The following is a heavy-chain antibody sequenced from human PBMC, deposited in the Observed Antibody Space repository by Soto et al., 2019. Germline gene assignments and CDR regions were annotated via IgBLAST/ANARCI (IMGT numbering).Heavy chain of an antibody. D-gene: IGHD4-17*01. CDR1: GGSISSYY. V-gene: IGHV4-59*01. CDR2: IYYSGST. Sequence: PSETLSLTCTVSGGSISSYYWSWIRQPPGKGLEWIGYIYYSGSTNYNPSLKSRVTISVDTSKNQFSLKLSSVTAADTAVYYCARENDYGDYATFDYWGQGTLVTVSS. J-gene: IGHJ4*02. CDR3: ARENDYGDYATFDY.